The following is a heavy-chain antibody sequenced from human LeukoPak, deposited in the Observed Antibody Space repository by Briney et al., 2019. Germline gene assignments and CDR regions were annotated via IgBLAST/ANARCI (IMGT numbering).Heavy chain of an antibody. Sequence: PGGSLRLSCAASGFTFSSYWMSWVRQAPGKGLEWLANIKQDGSEKYYVDSVKGRFTISRDNAKNSLYLQMNSLRAEDTAVYYCARVSMVRGVIGYGMDVWGQGTTVTVSS. V-gene: IGHV3-7*01. CDR1: GFTFSSYW. CDR2: IKQDGSEK. CDR3: ARVSMVRGVIGYGMDV. D-gene: IGHD3-10*01. J-gene: IGHJ6*02.